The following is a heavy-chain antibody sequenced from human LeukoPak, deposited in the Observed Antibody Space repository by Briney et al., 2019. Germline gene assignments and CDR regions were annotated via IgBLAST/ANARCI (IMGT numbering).Heavy chain of an antibody. J-gene: IGHJ4*02. CDR3: ARGLIDDYYGSGSSDY. CDR1: GYTFTSYD. Sequence: GASVKVSCKASGYTFTSYDINWVRQATGQGLEWMGWMNPNSGNTGYAQKFQGRVTITRNTSISTAYMELSSLRSEDTAAYYCARGLIDDYYGSGSSDYWGQGTLVTVSS. V-gene: IGHV1-8*03. CDR2: MNPNSGNT. D-gene: IGHD3-10*01.